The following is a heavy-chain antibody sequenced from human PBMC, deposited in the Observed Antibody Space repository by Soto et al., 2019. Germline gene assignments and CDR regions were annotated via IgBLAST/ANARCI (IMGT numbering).Heavy chain of an antibody. CDR1: GGSISSGGYY. CDR3: ARAGFYDFWSGWRSYYYYGMDV. CDR2: IYYSGST. J-gene: IGHJ6*02. Sequence: SETLSLTCTVSGGSISSGGYYWSWIRQHPGKGLEWIGYIYYSGSTYYNPSLKSRVTISVDTSKNQFSLKLSSVTAADTAVYYCARAGFYDFWSGWRSYYYYGMDVWGQGTTVTVSS. D-gene: IGHD3-3*01. V-gene: IGHV4-31*03.